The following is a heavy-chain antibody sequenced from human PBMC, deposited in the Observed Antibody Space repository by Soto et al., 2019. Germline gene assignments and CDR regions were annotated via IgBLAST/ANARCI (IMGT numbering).Heavy chain of an antibody. Sequence: GASVKVSCKASGYTFTSYGISWVRQAPGQGLEWMGWISAYNGNTNYAQKLQGRVTMTTDTSTSTAYMELRSLRSDDTAVYYCARDSPRPNYYDSSGYPIGYWGQGTLVTVS. CDR2: ISAYNGNT. D-gene: IGHD3-22*01. J-gene: IGHJ4*02. CDR1: GYTFTSYG. CDR3: ARDSPRPNYYDSSGYPIGY. V-gene: IGHV1-18*04.